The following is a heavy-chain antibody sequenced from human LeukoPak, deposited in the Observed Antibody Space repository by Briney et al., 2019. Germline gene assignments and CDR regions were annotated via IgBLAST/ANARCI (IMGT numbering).Heavy chain of an antibody. Sequence: ASVKVSCKASGYTFTSYYVQWVRQAPGQGPEWMGQINPSGGSTSYAQNFQGRVTTTRDTSTSTVYMELSSLRSEDTAVYYCARRSRDGYNRFDYWGQGTLVTVSS. D-gene: IGHD5-24*01. CDR1: GYTFTSYY. J-gene: IGHJ4*02. CDR2: INPSGGST. CDR3: ARRSRDGYNRFDY. V-gene: IGHV1-46*01.